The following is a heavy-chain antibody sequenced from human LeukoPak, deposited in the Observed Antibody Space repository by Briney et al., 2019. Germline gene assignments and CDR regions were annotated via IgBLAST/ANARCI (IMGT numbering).Heavy chain of an antibody. V-gene: IGHV1-18*01. CDR3: ARDLEVRGVFWFDP. J-gene: IGHJ5*02. CDR2: ISAYNGNT. Sequence: ASVKVSCKASGYTFTSYGISWVRQAPGQGLERMGWISAYNGNTNYAQKLQGRVTMTTDTSTSTAYMELRSLRSDDTAVYYCARDLEVRGVFWFDPWGQGTLVTVSS. CDR1: GYTFTSYG. D-gene: IGHD3-10*01.